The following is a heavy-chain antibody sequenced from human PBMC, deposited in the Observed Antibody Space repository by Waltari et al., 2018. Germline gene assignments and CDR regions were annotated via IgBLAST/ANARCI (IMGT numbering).Heavy chain of an antibody. Sequence: QVQLQASGPGLVKPSETLSLTCTVSGGSISSYYWSWIRQPPGQGLEWIGYIYYSGSTNYNPSLKSRVTISVDTSKNQFSLKLSSVTAADTAVYYCARTTRVATGFDYWGQGTLVTVSS. CDR3: ARTTRVATGFDY. D-gene: IGHD5-12*01. CDR2: IYYSGST. J-gene: IGHJ4*02. V-gene: IGHV4-59*01. CDR1: GGSISSYY.